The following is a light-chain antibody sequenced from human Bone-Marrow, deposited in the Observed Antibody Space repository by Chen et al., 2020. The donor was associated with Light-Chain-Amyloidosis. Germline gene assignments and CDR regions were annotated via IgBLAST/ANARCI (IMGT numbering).Light chain of an antibody. CDR3: QVWDRSSDRPV. CDR2: DDS. Sequence: SYVLTQPSSVSVAPGQTATIACGGNNIGSTSVHWYQQTPGQAPLLVVYDDSDRPAGIPERLSGSHSGNTATLTISRVEAGEEADYYGQVWDRSSDRPVFGGGTKLTVL. CDR1: NIGSTS. J-gene: IGLJ3*02. V-gene: IGLV3-21*02.